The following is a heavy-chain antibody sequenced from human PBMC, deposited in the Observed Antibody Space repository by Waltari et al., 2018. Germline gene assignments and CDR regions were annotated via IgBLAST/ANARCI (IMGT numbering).Heavy chain of an antibody. CDR2: IKPISETP. Sequence: HLVQSGTEMKNPGSSVKVSCKVSGDTFSRYTISWVRQAPGQGLEWKGGIKPISETPKYSQKFQVRVTINADESTRTVSLELSSLRSEDTAVYYCVGDVFPLIFAVWGQGTTVIVS. D-gene: IGHD2-21*02. J-gene: IGHJ6*02. V-gene: IGHV1-69*01. CDR3: VGDVFPLIFAV. CDR1: GDTFSRYT.